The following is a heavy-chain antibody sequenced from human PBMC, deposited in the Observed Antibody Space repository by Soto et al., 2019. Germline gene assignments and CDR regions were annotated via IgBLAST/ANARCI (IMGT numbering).Heavy chain of an antibody. CDR3: TIDADNLLPQIDY. D-gene: IGHD3-10*01. CDR2: IKSKTDGGTT. V-gene: IGHV3-15*01. Sequence: GGSLRLSCAASGFTFSNAWMSWVRQAPGKGLEWVGRIKSKTDGGTTDYAAPVKGRFTISRDDSRNTVFLQMNSLKTEDTGVYYCTIDADNLLPQIDYWGQGALVTVSS. CDR1: GFTFSNAW. J-gene: IGHJ4*02.